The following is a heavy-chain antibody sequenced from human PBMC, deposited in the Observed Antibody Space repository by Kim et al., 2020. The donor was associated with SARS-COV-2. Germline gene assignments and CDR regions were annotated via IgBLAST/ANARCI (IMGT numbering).Heavy chain of an antibody. J-gene: IGHJ4*02. Sequence: GGSLRLSCAASGFTFSNAWMSWVRQAPGKGLEWVGRIKSKTDGGTTDYAAPVKGRFTISRDDSKNTLYLQMNSLKTEDTAVYYCTTDLSVVAVLRYFDWLPDYWGQGTLVTVSS. D-gene: IGHD3-9*01. V-gene: IGHV3-15*01. CDR2: IKSKTDGGTT. CDR3: TTDLSVVAVLRYFDWLPDY. CDR1: GFTFSNAW.